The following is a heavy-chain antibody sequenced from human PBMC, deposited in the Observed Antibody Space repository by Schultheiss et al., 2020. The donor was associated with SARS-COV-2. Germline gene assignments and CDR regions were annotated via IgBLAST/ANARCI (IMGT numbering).Heavy chain of an antibody. CDR3: AKGYYDFWSGYSGRYYYMDV. CDR2: INPSGGST. D-gene: IGHD3-3*01. Sequence: ASVKVSFKASGYTFTSYGISWVRQAPGQGLEWMGIINPSGGSTSYAQKFQGRVTMTRDTSTSTVYMELSSLRSEDTAVYYCAKGYYDFWSGYSGRYYYMDVWGKGTTVTVSS. V-gene: IGHV1-46*03. J-gene: IGHJ6*03. CDR1: GYTFTSYG.